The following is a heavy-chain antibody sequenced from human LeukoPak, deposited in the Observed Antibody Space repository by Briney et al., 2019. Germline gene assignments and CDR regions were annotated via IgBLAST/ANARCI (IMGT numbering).Heavy chain of an antibody. CDR1: GGSVGSNY. D-gene: IGHD3-10*01. J-gene: IGHJ3*02. CDR3: AREGGRLWFGEPPHAFDI. CDR2: IYYSGST. Sequence: PSETLSLTCSVSGGSVGSNYWSWVRQPPGPGLEWIGYIYYSGSTNYNPSLKSRVTISVDTSKNQFSLKLSSVTAADTAVYYCAREGGRLWFGEPPHAFDIWGQGAMVTVSS. V-gene: IGHV4-59*02.